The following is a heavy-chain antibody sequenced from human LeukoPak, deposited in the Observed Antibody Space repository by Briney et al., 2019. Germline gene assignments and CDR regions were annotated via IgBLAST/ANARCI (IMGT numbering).Heavy chain of an antibody. V-gene: IGHV1-46*01. D-gene: IGHD3-22*01. CDR1: GYTFTSYY. CDR2: INPSGGST. Sequence: ASVKVSCKASGYTFTSYYMHWVRQAPGQGLEWMGIINPSGGSTSYAQKFQGRVTMTRDTSTSTVYMELSSLRSEDTAVYYCARVPYYDSSGHSTFDYWGQGTLATVSS. J-gene: IGHJ4*02. CDR3: ARVPYYDSSGHSTFDY.